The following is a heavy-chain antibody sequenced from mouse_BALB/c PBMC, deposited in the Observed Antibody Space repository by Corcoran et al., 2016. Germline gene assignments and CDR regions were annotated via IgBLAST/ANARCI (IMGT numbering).Heavy chain of an antibody. CDR2: IFPRSGST. D-gene: IGHD4-1*01. J-gene: IGHJ1*01. Sequence: QVQLQQSGAELMKPGASVKISCKATGFTFTSYWIEWVKQRPGHGLEWIGEIFPRSGSTNYNENFKGKATFTADTSSNTAYMQLSSLTSEDSAVYYYARNWDGFFGVWGAGTTVTVSS. CDR3: ARNWDGFFGV. CDR1: GFTFTSYW. V-gene: IGHV1-9*01.